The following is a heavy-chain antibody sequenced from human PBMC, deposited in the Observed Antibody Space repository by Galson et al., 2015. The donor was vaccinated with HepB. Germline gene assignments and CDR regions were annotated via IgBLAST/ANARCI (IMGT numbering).Heavy chain of an antibody. Sequence: SLRLSCAASGFTFSSYAMHWVRQAPGKGLEWMTVISYDGSNKYYADSVKGRFTISRDNSKNTLYLQMNSLRAEDTAVYYCARVGYSSSWYGFSGFDYWGQGTLVTVAS. CDR2: ISYDGSNK. J-gene: IGHJ4*02. CDR3: ARVGYSSSWYGFSGFDY. CDR1: GFTFSSYA. D-gene: IGHD6-13*01. V-gene: IGHV3-30-3*01.